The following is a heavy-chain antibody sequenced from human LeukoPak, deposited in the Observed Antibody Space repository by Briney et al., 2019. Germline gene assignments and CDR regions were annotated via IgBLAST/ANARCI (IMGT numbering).Heavy chain of an antibody. Sequence: PSETLSLTCAVYGGSFSGYYWSWIRQPPGKGLEWIGEINHSGSTNYNPSLKSRVTISVDTSKNQFSLKLSSVTAADTAVYYCARDGRITIFGVVTPYGMDVWGQGTTVTVSS. J-gene: IGHJ6*02. D-gene: IGHD3-3*01. V-gene: IGHV4-34*01. CDR2: INHSGST. CDR1: GGSFSGYY. CDR3: ARDGRITIFGVVTPYGMDV.